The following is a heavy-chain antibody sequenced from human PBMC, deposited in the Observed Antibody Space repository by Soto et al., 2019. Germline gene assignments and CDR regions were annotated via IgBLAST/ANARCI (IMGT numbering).Heavy chain of an antibody. CDR2: INHSGTA. CDR3: ARARPGRGNWWARRDYNVDV. CDR1: RESRILYY. Sequence: SESLRRTADIVRESRILYYCCTISESNGKGLEWIGEINHSGTASYNPSLKSRATISLDTSKNQISLKLSSLTAADTAVYYCARARPGRGNWWARRDYNVDVWGQGTKVT. V-gene: IGHV4-34*05. J-gene: IGHJ6*02. D-gene: IGHD2-8*02.